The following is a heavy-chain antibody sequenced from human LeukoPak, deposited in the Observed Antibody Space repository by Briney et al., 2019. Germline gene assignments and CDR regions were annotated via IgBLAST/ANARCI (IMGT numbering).Heavy chain of an antibody. Sequence: ASVKVSCKASGYTFTGYYMHWLRQAPGQRLEWMGWINPNSGGTNYAQKFQGRVTMTRDTSISTAYMELSRLRSDDTAVYYCAREICRDTGRARFDYWGQGTLVTVSS. V-gene: IGHV1-2*02. CDR2: INPNSGGT. J-gene: IGHJ4*02. D-gene: IGHD5-18*01. CDR1: GYTFTGYY. CDR3: AREICRDTGRARFDY.